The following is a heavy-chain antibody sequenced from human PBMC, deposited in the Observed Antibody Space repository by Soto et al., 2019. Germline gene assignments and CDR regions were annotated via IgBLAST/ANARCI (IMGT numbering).Heavy chain of an antibody. CDR2: IIPIFGIP. V-gene: IGHV1-69*17. D-gene: IGHD3-3*01. CDR1: GDSFSTYV. J-gene: IGHJ5*02. CDR3: ARGRMDTNVIFKWVDP. Sequence: QVQLVQSGAEVRRPGSSVKGSCTASGDSFSTYVISWVRQAPGQGLEWMGGIIPIFGIPNYSQRFQGRLTISADTSSSTAYMELSSLRSEDTAVYYCARGRMDTNVIFKWVDPWGQGTLVTVSS.